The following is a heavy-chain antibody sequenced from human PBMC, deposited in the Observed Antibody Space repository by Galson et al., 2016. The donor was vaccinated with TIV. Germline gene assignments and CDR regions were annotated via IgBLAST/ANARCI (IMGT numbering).Heavy chain of an antibody. Sequence: PALVKPTQPLTLTCPFSGFSLTTSGVGVGWIRQPPGKPLEWLAHIYWDADERYNPPLKSRPTITKSTSKKQVVLTLTNMDPVDTATYYCAHLPNMFYSGMAVWGQGTTVTVSS. CDR2: IYWDADE. J-gene: IGHJ6*02. D-gene: IGHD3-10*02. CDR1: GFSLTTSGVG. CDR3: AHLPNMFYSGMAV. V-gene: IGHV2-5*02.